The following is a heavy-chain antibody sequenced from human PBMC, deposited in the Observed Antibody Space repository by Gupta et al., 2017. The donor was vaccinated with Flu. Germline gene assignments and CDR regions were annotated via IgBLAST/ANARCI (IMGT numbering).Heavy chain of an antibody. CDR3: EKDDNCSSSSWVPPSRRFFMDV. CDR2: ISSEGREM. D-gene: IGHD2-2*01. Sequence: RQAPGKGLEWVTHISSEGREMEYTECVKGRCTDSRDNSQNTVYLQMNSVNPEDADVYQCEKDDNCSSSSWVPPSRRFFMDVWGKGTTVPVSS. V-gene: IGHV3-30*18. J-gene: IGHJ6*03.